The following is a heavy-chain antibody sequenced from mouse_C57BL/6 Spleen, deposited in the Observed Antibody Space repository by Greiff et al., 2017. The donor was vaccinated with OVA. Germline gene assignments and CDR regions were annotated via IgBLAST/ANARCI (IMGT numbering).Heavy chain of an antibody. V-gene: IGHV14-3*01. CDR1: GFNIKNTY. Sequence: VQLKQSVAELVRPGASVKLSCTASGFNIKNTYMHWVKQRPEQGLEWIGRIDPANGNTKYAPKFQGKATITADTSSNTAYLQLSSLTSEDTAIYYCARSPYYYGSSYYFDYWGQGTTLTVSS. CDR3: ARSPYYYGSSYYFDY. J-gene: IGHJ2*01. CDR2: IDPANGNT. D-gene: IGHD1-1*01.